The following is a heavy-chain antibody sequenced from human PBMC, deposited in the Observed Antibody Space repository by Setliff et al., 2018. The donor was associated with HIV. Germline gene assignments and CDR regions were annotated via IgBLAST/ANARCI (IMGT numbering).Heavy chain of an antibody. CDR3: ASIELAAMVPVDY. V-gene: IGHV3-33*01. J-gene: IGHJ4*02. Sequence: GGSLRLSCAASGFTFSNYGMHWVRQAPGKGLEWVAVIWYDGSNKYYADSVKGRFIISRDNSKNTLYLQMNSLRAEDTAVYYCASIELAAMVPVDYWGQGTLVTVSS. D-gene: IGHD5-18*01. CDR1: GFTFSNYG. CDR2: IWYDGSNK.